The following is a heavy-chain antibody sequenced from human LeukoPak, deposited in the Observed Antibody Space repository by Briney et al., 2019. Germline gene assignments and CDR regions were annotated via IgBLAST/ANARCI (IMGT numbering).Heavy chain of an antibody. CDR2: IIPILGIA. V-gene: IGHV1-69*04. CDR3: ARDPVTFGGVIAPLDY. D-gene: IGHD3-16*02. CDR1: GGTFSSYA. Sequence: ASVKVSCKASGGTFSSYAISWVRQAPGQGLEWMGRIIPILGIANYAQKFQGRVTITADKSTSTAYMELSSLRSEDTAVYYCARDPVTFGGVIAPLDYWGQGTLVTVSS. J-gene: IGHJ4*02.